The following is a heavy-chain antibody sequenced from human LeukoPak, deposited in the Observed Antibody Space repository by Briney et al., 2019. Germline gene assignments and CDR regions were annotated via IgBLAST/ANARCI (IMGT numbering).Heavy chain of an antibody. V-gene: IGHV7-4-1*02. Sequence: ASVKVSCKASGYTFNDYALNWVRQAPGQGLEWMGRINTNTGNPTYAQGFTGHFVFSLDTSVDTAYLQINTLKGDDTAVYYCARDKYMVRGVITEHWGQGTLVTVSS. J-gene: IGHJ4*01. CDR1: GYTFNDYA. CDR2: INTNTGNP. CDR3: ARDKYMVRGVITEH. D-gene: IGHD3-10*01.